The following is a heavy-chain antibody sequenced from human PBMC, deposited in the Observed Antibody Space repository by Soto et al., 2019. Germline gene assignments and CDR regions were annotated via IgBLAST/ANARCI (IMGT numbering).Heavy chain of an antibody. CDR3: ARTRTVAYYYGMDV. Sequence: PSETLSLTCTVSGGSISSSTYYWGWIRQSPGRGLEWIGSVYYSRNSGSTYYNPSLKSRVTVSVDTSKNQFSLKLSSVTAADTAVYFCARTRTVAYYYGMDVWGQGTTVTVSS. CDR1: GGSISSSTYY. D-gene: IGHD4-4*01. J-gene: IGHJ6*02. CDR2: VYYSRNSGST. V-gene: IGHV4-39*01.